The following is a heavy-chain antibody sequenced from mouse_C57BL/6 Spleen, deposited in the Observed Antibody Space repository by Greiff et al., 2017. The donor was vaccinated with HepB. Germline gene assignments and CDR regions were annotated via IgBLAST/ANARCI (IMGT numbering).Heavy chain of an antibody. CDR1: GFTFSSYA. CDR3: ARDHPSYYGNYEGYFDV. J-gene: IGHJ1*03. Sequence: EVQGVESGGGLVKPGGSLKLSCAASGFTFSSYAMSWVRQTPEKRLEWVATISDGGSYTYYPDNLKGRFTISRDNAKNNLYLQMSHLKSEDTAMYYCARDHPSYYGNYEGYFDVWGTGTTVTVSS. V-gene: IGHV5-4*01. CDR2: ISDGGSYT. D-gene: IGHD2-1*01.